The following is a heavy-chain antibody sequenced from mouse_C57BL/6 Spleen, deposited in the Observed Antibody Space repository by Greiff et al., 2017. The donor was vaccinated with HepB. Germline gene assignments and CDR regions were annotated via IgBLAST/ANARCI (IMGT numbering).Heavy chain of an antibody. CDR3: ARGGHWYFDV. CDR1: GKTFTSYT. V-gene: IGHV1-4*01. J-gene: IGHJ1*03. CDR2: INPSSGYT. Sequence: VQLQQSGAELARPGASVKMSCKASGKTFTSYTMHWVKQRPGQGLEWIGYINPSSGYTKYNQKFKDKATLTADKSSSTAYMQLSSLTSEDSAVYYCARGGHWYFDVWGTGTTVTVSS.